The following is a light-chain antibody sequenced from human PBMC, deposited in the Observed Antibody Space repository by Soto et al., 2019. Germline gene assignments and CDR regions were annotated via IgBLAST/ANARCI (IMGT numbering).Light chain of an antibody. CDR3: QQANSLPLT. V-gene: IGKV1-12*02. CDR1: QDISNW. CDR2: AAS. Sequence: DIQMTQSPSSVSVSVGDRVTITCRASQDISNWLAWYQQKPGTAPQLLVYAASSLQSGVPSRFSGSGSGTDFTLTISSLQPEDFASYYCQQANSLPLTFGQGTTVEIK. J-gene: IGKJ1*01.